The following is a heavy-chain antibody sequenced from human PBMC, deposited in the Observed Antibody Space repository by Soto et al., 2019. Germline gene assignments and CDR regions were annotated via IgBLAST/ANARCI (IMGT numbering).Heavy chain of an antibody. D-gene: IGHD6-13*01. CDR1: GFTFSSYW. J-gene: IGHJ4*02. CDR3: ARGWVAAAGTSAGY. CDR2: INSDGSST. Sequence: PGGSLRLSCAASGFTFSSYWMHWVRQAPGKGLVWVSRINSDGSSTSYADSVKGRFTISRDNAKNTLYLQMNSLRAEDTAVYYCARGWVAAAGTSAGYWGQGTLVTVSS. V-gene: IGHV3-74*01.